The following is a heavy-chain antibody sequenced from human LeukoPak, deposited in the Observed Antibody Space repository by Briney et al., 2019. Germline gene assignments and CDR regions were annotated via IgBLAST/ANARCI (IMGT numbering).Heavy chain of an antibody. J-gene: IGHJ6*03. D-gene: IGHD2-21*01. CDR1: GYTFTGYY. V-gene: IGHV1-2*02. CDR2: INPNSGGT. CDR3: ARVLWRSTGYMDV. Sequence: GASVKVSCKASGYTFTGYYIHWVRQAPGQGLEWMGWINPNSGGTNYAPKFQGRVTMTRDTSISTAYMELSRLRSDGTAVYYCARVLWRSTGYMDVWGKGTTVTISS.